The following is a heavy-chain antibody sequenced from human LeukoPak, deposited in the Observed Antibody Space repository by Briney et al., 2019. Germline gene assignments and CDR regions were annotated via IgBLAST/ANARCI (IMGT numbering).Heavy chain of an antibody. J-gene: IGHJ5*02. Sequence: GESLKISCQGSGYTFTNSWIGWVRQTPGKGLEWMGIIYPGDSDTRYSPSFQGQVTFSVDKSIRTAYLQWSSLTASDTAIYYCVRVSDRSGYSDPWGQGTLVTVSS. CDR2: IYPGDSDT. CDR3: VRVSDRSGYSDP. CDR1: GYTFTNSW. V-gene: IGHV5-51*01. D-gene: IGHD3-22*01.